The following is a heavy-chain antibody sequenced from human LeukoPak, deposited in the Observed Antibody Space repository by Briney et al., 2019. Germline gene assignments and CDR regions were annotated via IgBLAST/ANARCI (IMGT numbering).Heavy chain of an antibody. CDR1: GGSISSGSYY. J-gene: IGHJ6*03. D-gene: IGHD5-18*01. V-gene: IGHV4-61*02. Sequence: SETLSLTCTVSGGSISSGSYYWSWIRQPAGKGLEWIGRIYTSGSTNYNPSLKSRVTISVDTSKNQFSLKLSSVTAADTAVYYCARGHYTAMVSYYDYYMDVWGKGTTVTVSS. CDR2: IYTSGST. CDR3: ARGHYTAMVSYYDYYMDV.